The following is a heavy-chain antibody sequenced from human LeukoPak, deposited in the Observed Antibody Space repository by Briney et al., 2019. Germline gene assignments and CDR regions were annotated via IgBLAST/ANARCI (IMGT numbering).Heavy chain of an antibody. D-gene: IGHD4-23*01. CDR3: ARGGNNNWLDS. Sequence: GGSLRLSCAASGFTFSSYGMHWVRQAPGKGLEWEAVIWYDGSNKYYVESVKGRFTISRDNSKNTLYLQMNGLRAEDTAVYYCARGGNNNWLDSSGQGTLVTVST. J-gene: IGHJ5*01. CDR2: IWYDGSNK. V-gene: IGHV3-33*01. CDR1: GFTFSSYG.